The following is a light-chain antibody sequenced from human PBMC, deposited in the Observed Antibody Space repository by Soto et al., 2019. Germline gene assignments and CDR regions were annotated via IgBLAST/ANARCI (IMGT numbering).Light chain of an antibody. V-gene: IGKV1-5*03. CDR2: KGS. CDR1: QSISCW. Sequence: DIQMTQSPSTLSASVGDRVTITCRASQSISCWLAWNQQKPGKAPNLLIYKGSSLESGVPSRFSGSGSGTEFTLTISSLQPDDFATSYWQQYNSYSRTFGQGTKVEIK. J-gene: IGKJ1*01. CDR3: QQYNSYSRT.